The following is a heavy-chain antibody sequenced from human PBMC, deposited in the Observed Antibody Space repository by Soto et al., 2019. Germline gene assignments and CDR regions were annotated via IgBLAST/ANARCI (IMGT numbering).Heavy chain of an antibody. Sequence: PSETLSLTCTVSGDSISGSYWWSWVRQPPGKGLEWIGEVSQSGNTNYNPSLMSRLTISVDKSKNQFSLRLTYVTAADTGIYYCAREVPGLRVVNRNWFDPWGQGTLVTVSS. D-gene: IGHD3-22*01. J-gene: IGHJ5*02. CDR2: VSQSGNT. CDR3: AREVPGLRVVNRNWFDP. CDR1: GDSISGSYW. V-gene: IGHV4-4*02.